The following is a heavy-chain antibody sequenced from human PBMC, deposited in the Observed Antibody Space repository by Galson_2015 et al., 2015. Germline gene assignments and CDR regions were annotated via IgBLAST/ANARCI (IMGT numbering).Heavy chain of an antibody. CDR2: ISGSGGST. J-gene: IGHJ6*02. V-gene: IGHV3-23*01. D-gene: IGHD3-9*01. CDR3: AKGPYYDILTGYHYYYYGMDV. Sequence: SLRLSCAASGFTFSSYAMSWVRQAPGKGLEWVSAISGSGGSTYYADSVKGRFTISRDNSKNTLYLQMNSLRAEDTAVYYCAKGPYYDILTGYHYYYYGMDVWGQGTTVTVSS. CDR1: GFTFSSYA.